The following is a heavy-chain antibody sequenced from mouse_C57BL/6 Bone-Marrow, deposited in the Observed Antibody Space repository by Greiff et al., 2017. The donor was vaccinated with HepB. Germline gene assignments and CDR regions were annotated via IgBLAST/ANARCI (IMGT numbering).Heavy chain of an antibody. V-gene: IGHV1-18*01. J-gene: IGHJ2*01. CDR1: GYTFTDYN. CDR2: INPNNGGT. CDR3: ARESYYGSSYYFDY. D-gene: IGHD1-1*01. Sequence: EVKLVESGPELVKPGASVKIPCKASGYTFTDYNMDWVKQSHGKSLEWIGDINPNNGGTIYNQKFKGKATLTVDKSSSTAYMELRSLTSEDTAVYYCARESYYGSSYYFDYWGQGTTLTVSS.